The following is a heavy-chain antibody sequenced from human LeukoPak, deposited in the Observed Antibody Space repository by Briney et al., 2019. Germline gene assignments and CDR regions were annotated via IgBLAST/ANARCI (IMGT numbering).Heavy chain of an antibody. Sequence: ASVKVSCKASGYTFTGYYMHWVRQAPGQGLEWMGWINPNGGGTNYAQKFQGRVTITADKTTSTAYMELSSLRSEDTAVYYCARGSSGPPHYWGQGTLVTVSS. CDR3: ARGSSGPPHY. D-gene: IGHD6-19*01. V-gene: IGHV1-2*02. CDR1: GYTFTGYY. J-gene: IGHJ4*02. CDR2: INPNGGGT.